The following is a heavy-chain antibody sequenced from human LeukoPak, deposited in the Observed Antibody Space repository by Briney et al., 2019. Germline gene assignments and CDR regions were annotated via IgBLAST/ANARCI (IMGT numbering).Heavy chain of an antibody. CDR2: IYYSGST. CDR1: GGPISSSSYY. D-gene: IGHD3-3*01. V-gene: IGHV4-39*01. CDR3: ARLRLRFLEWLFHDAFDI. J-gene: IGHJ3*02. Sequence: PSETLSLTCTVSGGPISSSSYYWGWIRQPPGKGLEWIGSIYYSGSTYYNPSLKSRVTISVDTSKNQFSLKLSSVTAADTAVYYCARLRLRFLEWLFHDAFDIWGQGTMVTVSS.